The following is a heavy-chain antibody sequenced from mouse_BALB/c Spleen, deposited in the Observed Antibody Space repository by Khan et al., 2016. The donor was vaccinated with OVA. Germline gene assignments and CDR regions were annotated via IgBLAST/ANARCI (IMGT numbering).Heavy chain of an antibody. CDR1: GFTFSNYG. CDR3: ARDYWFAY. J-gene: IGHJ3*01. CDR2: ISSGDTT. Sequence: VQLVESGGGLVKPGGSLKLSCAASGFTFSNYGVSWVRQTPEKRLEWVASISSGDTTYYPDSVKGRFTISRDNARNILYLQMSSLRSEDTAIYYCARDYWFAYWGQGTLVTVSA. V-gene: IGHV5-6-5*01.